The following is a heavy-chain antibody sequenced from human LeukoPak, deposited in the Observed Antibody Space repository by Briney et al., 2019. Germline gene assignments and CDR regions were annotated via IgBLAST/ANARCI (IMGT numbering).Heavy chain of an antibody. Sequence: PSETLSLTCTVSGGSISSYYWSWIRQPPGKGLEWIGYIYYSGSTNYNPSLKSRVTISLDTSKNQFSLKLSSVTAADTAVYYCARNYGGDSNFDYWGQGTLVTVSS. V-gene: IGHV4-59*01. CDR2: IYYSGST. CDR1: GGSISSYY. D-gene: IGHD4-23*01. CDR3: ARNYGGDSNFDY. J-gene: IGHJ4*02.